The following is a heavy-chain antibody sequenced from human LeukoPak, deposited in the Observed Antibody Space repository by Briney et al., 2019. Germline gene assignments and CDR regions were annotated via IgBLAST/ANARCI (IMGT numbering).Heavy chain of an antibody. J-gene: IGHJ4*02. V-gene: IGHV4-59*06. CDR2: IYYSGST. CDR1: GGSISSYY. D-gene: IGHD4-17*01. CDR3: AREVSTVTTLDY. Sequence: SETLSLTCTVSGGSISSYYWSWIRQPPGKGLEWIGYIYYSGSTYYNPSLKSRVTIPVDTSKNQFSLKLSSVTAADTAVYYCAREVSTVTTLDYWGQGTLSPSPQ.